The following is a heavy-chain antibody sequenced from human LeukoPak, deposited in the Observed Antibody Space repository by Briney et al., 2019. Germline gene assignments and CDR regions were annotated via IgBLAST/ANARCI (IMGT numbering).Heavy chain of an antibody. CDR1: GFTFSSYW. CDR3: ARGLGAAGHDAFDI. V-gene: IGHV3-7*01. J-gene: IGHJ3*02. D-gene: IGHD6-13*01. Sequence: PGGSLRLSCAASGFTFSSYWMSWVRQAPGKGLEWVANIKQDGSEKYYVDSVKGRFTISRDNAKNSLYLQMNSLRAEDTAVYYCARGLGAAGHDAFDIWGQGTMVTVSS. CDR2: IKQDGSEK.